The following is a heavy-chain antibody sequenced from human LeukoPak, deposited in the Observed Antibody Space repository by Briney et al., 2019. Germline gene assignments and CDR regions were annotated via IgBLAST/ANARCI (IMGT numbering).Heavy chain of an antibody. Sequence: ASVKVSCKASGYSFTNYYIHWVRQAPGQGLECMGWISAYNGYTRYAQKFQDRVTMTTDTSTSTAYLDLRSLRSDDTAVYYCARDLTHRRNYDNSGYQIVPAFWGQGTLVTVSS. J-gene: IGHJ4*02. D-gene: IGHD3-22*01. CDR3: ARDLTHRRNYDNSGYQIVPAF. CDR2: ISAYNGYT. CDR1: GYSFTNYY. V-gene: IGHV1-18*04.